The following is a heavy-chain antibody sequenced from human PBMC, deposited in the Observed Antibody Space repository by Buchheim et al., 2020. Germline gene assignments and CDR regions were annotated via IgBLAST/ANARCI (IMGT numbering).Heavy chain of an antibody. J-gene: IGHJ4*02. CDR3: ARIYCSSSSCAGYFDS. V-gene: IGHV1-69*06. CDR2: IIPMSGTS. CDR1: GGALSGYG. D-gene: IGHD6-13*01. Sequence: QVHLVQSGPEVKKSGSSVKVSCKASGGALSGYGFSWVRQAPGQGLEWRGGIIPMSGTSTYAERFQGRVTIIADKSTNTVYMELGSLRSEDTAVYFCARIYCSSSSCAGYFDSWGQGT.